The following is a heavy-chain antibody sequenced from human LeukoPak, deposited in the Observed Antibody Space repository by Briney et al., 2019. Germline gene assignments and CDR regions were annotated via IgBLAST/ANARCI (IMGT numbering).Heavy chain of an antibody. V-gene: IGHV3-30*02. CDR3: ARGRPRGASPIPQIDN. D-gene: IGHD2-15*01. J-gene: IGHJ4*02. CDR2: IRYDGSNK. CDR1: GFTFSSYG. Sequence: PGGSLRLSCAASGFTFSSYGMHWVRQAPGKGLEWVAFIRYDGSNKYYADSVKGRFSISREDSNNRLHLQMTTLRPEDTALYYCARGRPRGASPIPQIDNWGQGALVTVSS.